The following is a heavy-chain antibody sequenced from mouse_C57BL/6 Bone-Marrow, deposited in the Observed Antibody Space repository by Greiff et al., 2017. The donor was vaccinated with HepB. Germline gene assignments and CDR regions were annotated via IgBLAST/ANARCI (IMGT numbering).Heavy chain of an antibody. J-gene: IGHJ2*01. CDR3: AVHSSGYYFDY. D-gene: IGHD3-2*02. CDR2: IYPGDGDT. V-gene: IGHV1-82*01. CDR1: GYAFSSSW. Sequence: QVQLQQSGPELVKPGASVKISRKASGYAFSSSWMNWVKQRPGKGLEWIGRIYPGDGDTNYNGKFKGKATLTADKSSSTAYMQLSSLTSEDSAVYFCAVHSSGYYFDYWGQGTTLTVSS.